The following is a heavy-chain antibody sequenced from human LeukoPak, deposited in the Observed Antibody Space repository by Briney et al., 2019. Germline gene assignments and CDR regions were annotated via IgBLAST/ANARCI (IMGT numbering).Heavy chain of an antibody. Sequence: PGRSLRLSCAASGFTFSSYGMHWVRQAPGKGLEWVAVIWYDGSNKYYADSVKGRFTISRDNSKNTLHLQMNSLRAEDTAVYYCARDGDPYDSSGYYIRHKFAGGLSYFDFWGQGTLVTVSS. CDR1: GFTFSSYG. J-gene: IGHJ4*02. CDR3: ARDGDPYDSSGYYIRHKFAGGLSYFDF. D-gene: IGHD3-22*01. V-gene: IGHV3-33*01. CDR2: IWYDGSNK.